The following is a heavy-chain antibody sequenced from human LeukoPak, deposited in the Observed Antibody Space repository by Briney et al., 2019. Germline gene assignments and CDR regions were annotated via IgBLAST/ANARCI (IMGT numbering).Heavy chain of an antibody. J-gene: IGHJ4*02. D-gene: IGHD1-26*01. V-gene: IGHV3-21*01. CDR1: ALTFNSCG. CDR2: INNVASHI. Sequence: GGSLRLSCAASALTFNSCGMHWVRQAPGKGLEWVSSINNVASHIYYADSVKGRFTISRDNAKNSVSLQMNNLRAEDTAVYYCARDPTYYLRYGYFDSWGQGILVTVSS. CDR3: ARDPTYYLRYGYFDS.